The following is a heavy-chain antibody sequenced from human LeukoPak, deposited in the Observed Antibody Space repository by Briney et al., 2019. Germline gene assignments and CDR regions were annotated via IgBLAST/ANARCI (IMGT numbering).Heavy chain of an antibody. D-gene: IGHD2-15*01. CDR2: IYYSGST. Sequence: SETLSLTCTVSGGSISSYYWSWLRQPPGKGLEWIGYIYYSGSTNYNPSLKSRVTISVDTSKNQFSLKLSSVTAADTAVYYCARDCFSGGSCYVYWGQGTLVTVSS. CDR3: ARDCFSGGSCYVY. V-gene: IGHV4-59*01. J-gene: IGHJ4*02. CDR1: GGSISSYY.